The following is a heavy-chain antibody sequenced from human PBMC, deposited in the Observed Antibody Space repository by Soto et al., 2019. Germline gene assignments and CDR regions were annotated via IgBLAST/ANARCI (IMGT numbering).Heavy chain of an antibody. CDR3: AHSRCGGDCLQSCSSHYYYGMDV. Sequence: QITLKESGPTLVRPTQTLTLTCTFSGFSLSTSGVGVGWIRQPPGKALECLEPIYWDNDKRYSPSLNSRLTITKDTSKNQMVLTMTSMDPVNTATYYCAHSRCGGDCLQSCSSHYYYGMDVWGQGTTVTVFS. CDR2: IYWDNDK. D-gene: IGHD2-21*02. J-gene: IGHJ6*02. V-gene: IGHV2-5*02. CDR1: GFSLSTSGVG.